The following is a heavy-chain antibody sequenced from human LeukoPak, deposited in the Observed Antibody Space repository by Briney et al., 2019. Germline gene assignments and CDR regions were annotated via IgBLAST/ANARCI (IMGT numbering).Heavy chain of an antibody. CDR2: INQDGSEG. D-gene: IGHD5-12*01. CDR3: VRDGGVSGYDLLDY. V-gene: IGHV3-7*01. CDR1: GFTFSRYW. J-gene: IGHJ4*02. Sequence: PGGSLRLSCAASGFTFSRYWMTWVRQAPGKGLEWVAQINQDGSEGYYMDSVKARFTISRDNAKNSVFLQMNSLRAEDTAVYYCVRDGGVSGYDLLDYWGQGTLVTVSS.